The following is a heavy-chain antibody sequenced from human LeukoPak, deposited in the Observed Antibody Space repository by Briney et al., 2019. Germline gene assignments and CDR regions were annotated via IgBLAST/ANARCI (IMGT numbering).Heavy chain of an antibody. Sequence: GGSLRLSCAASGFTFSGSAMHWVRQASGKALEWVGRIRSKANSYATAYAASVKGRFTISRDDSKKTAYLQMNSLKTEDTSVYYCTRKVGATGFDYWGQGTLVTVSS. CDR2: IRSKANSYAT. CDR3: TRKVGATGFDY. CDR1: GFTFSGSA. D-gene: IGHD1-26*01. J-gene: IGHJ4*02. V-gene: IGHV3-73*01.